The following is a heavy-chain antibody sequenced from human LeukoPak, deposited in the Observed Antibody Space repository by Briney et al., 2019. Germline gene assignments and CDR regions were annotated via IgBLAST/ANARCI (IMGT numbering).Heavy chain of an antibody. D-gene: IGHD3-10*01. CDR3: ARGGGSGSYYNYYFDY. CDR1: GGSISSYY. J-gene: IGHJ4*02. Sequence: NPLETLSLTCTVSGGSISSYYWSWIRQPPGKGLEWIGYIYYSGSTNYNPSLKSRVTISVDTSKNQFSLKLSSVTAADTAVYYCARGGGSGSYYNYYFDYWGQGTLVTVSS. V-gene: IGHV4-59*08. CDR2: IYYSGST.